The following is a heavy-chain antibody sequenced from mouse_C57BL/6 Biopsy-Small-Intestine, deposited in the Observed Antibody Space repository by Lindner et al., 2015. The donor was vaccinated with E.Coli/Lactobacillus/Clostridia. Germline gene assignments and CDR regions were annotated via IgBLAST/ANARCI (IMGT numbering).Heavy chain of an antibody. CDR2: IYPNNGGT. V-gene: IGHV1-34*02. Sequence: VQLQESGPELVKPGASVKISCKTSGYTFTAYNMDWVKQGHGKSLEWIGYIYPNNGGTGYNQKFKSKATLTVDKSSSTAYMELHSLTSEDSAVYYCARKRLLYYGDPWFPYWGRGTLVTVSA. CDR1: GYTFTAYN. D-gene: IGHD2-13*01. J-gene: IGHJ3*01. CDR3: ARKRLLYYGDPWFPY.